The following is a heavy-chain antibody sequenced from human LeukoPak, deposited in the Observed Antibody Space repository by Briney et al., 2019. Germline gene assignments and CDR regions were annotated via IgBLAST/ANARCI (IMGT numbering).Heavy chain of an antibody. CDR3: ARLGAYCGGDCYAGWFDP. Sequence: GESLKISCKGSGYSFTSYWIGWVRQMPGKGLEWMGLIYPGDSDTRYSPSFQGQVTISADKSISTAYLQWSSLKASDTAMYYCARLGAYCGGDCYAGWFDPWGQGTLVTVSS. CDR1: GYSFTSYW. CDR2: IYPGDSDT. D-gene: IGHD2-21*01. V-gene: IGHV5-51*01. J-gene: IGHJ5*02.